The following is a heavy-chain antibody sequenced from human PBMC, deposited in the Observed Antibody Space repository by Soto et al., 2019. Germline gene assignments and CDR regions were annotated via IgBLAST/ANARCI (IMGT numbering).Heavy chain of an antibody. CDR2: ISYDGSNK. D-gene: IGHD3-3*01. V-gene: IGHV3-30-3*01. CDR1: GFTFSSCA. Sequence: GSLRLSCAASGFTFSSCAMHWVRQAPGKGLEWVAVISYDGSNKYYADSVKGRFTISRDNSKNTLYLQMNSLRAEDTAVYYCASLRGLRFLEWLSNLRGAYYYYGMDVWGQGTTVTVSS. J-gene: IGHJ6*02. CDR3: ASLRGLRFLEWLSNLRGAYYYYGMDV.